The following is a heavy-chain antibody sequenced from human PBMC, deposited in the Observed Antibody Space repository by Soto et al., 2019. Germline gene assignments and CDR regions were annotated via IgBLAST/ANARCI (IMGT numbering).Heavy chain of an antibody. CDR1: GFTFSTYA. Sequence: QVQLVESGGGVVQPGTSLRLSCAASGFTFSTYAMHWVRQAPGKGLEWVAVISYDGSDDYYADSVKGRFTISRDNSKNTLYLQMNSLRAEDTDVYYCARGLSDYVWGSYRDYFDYWGQGTLVTVSS. V-gene: IGHV3-30-3*01. J-gene: IGHJ4*02. CDR2: ISYDGSDD. D-gene: IGHD3-16*02. CDR3: ARGLSDYVWGSYRDYFDY.